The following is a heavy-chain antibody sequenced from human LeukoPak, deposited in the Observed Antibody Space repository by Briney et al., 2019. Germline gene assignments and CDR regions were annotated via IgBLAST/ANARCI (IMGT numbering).Heavy chain of an antibody. V-gene: IGHV4-59*01. D-gene: IGHD6-19*01. CDR1: GGSISSYY. Sequence: SETLSLTCTVSGGSISSYYWSWIRQPPWKGLEWIGYIYYSGSTNYNPSLKSRVTISVDTSKNQFSLKLSSVTAADTAVYYCAIGSDSSGGDYWGQGTLVTVSS. CDR2: IYYSGST. CDR3: AIGSDSSGGDY. J-gene: IGHJ4*02.